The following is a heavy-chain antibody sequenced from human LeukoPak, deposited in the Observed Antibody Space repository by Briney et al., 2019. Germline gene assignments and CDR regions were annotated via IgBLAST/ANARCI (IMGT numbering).Heavy chain of an antibody. J-gene: IGHJ6*02. CDR1: GFSVSGYW. CDR2: IKEDGSEK. Sequence: GGSLRLSCGASGFSVSGYWMSWVRQAPGKGLEWVANIKEDGSEKYYVDSVRGRFTISRDNTKNSLYLQMNSLRAEDTAVYYCAKDLLVVVAYYYYGMDVWGQGTTVTVSS. D-gene: IGHD2-2*01. CDR3: AKDLLVVVAYYYYGMDV. V-gene: IGHV3-7*01.